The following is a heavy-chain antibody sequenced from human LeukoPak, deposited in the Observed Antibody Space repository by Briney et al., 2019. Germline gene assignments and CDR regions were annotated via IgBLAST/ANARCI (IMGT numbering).Heavy chain of an antibody. Sequence: ASLKVSCKASGYTFTGFFLHWVRQAPGQGLGWMGWINPNSGVTNYAQKFQGRVTMTRDTSISTAYMELSRLRSDDTAVYYCARVSLPGHGFDYWGQGTLVTVSS. CDR2: INPNSGVT. CDR1: GYTFTGFF. CDR3: ARVSLPGHGFDY. D-gene: IGHD5/OR15-5a*01. J-gene: IGHJ4*02. V-gene: IGHV1-2*02.